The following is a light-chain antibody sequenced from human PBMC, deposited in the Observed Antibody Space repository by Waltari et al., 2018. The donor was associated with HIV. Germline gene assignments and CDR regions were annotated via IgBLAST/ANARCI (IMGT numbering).Light chain of an antibody. J-gene: IGLJ3*02. Sequence: QSDLTQPPYVSGSPGQSIPISCTGPSSDVGGSNYVSWYQQHPGKAPKLMIFDVSNRPSGVSNRFSGSKSGNTASLTISGLQAEDEADYYCSSYTSINTWVFGTGTKLTVL. V-gene: IGLV2-14*03. CDR1: SSDVGGSNY. CDR2: DVS. CDR3: SSYTSINTWV.